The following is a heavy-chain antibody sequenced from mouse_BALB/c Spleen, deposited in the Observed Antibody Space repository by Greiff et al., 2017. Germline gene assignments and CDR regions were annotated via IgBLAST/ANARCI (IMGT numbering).Heavy chain of an antibody. J-gene: IGHJ4*01. CDR3: ARDYYGSSLYAMDY. V-gene: IGHV1-20*02. CDR2: INPYNGDT. Sequence: VQLKQSGPELVKPGASVKISCKASGYSFTGYFMNWVMQSHGKSLEWIGRINPYNGDTFYNQKFKGKATLTVDKSSSTAHMELRSLASEDSAVYYCARDYYGSSLYAMDYWGQGTSVTVSS. CDR1: GYSFTGYF. D-gene: IGHD1-1*01.